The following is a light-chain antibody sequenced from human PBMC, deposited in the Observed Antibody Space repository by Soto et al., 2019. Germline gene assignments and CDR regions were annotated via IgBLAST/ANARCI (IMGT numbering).Light chain of an antibody. CDR1: IRDVGAYNL. V-gene: IGLV2-14*01. Sequence: QSALTQPASVSGSPGQSITISCAGTIRDVGAYNLVSWYQQYPGRAPQLILYEVRNRPSGISFRFSGFKSGNTASLTISGLQAEHEADYYCSSFTSKSTLIFGGGTKLTVL. CDR2: EVR. J-gene: IGLJ2*01. CDR3: SSFTSKSTLI.